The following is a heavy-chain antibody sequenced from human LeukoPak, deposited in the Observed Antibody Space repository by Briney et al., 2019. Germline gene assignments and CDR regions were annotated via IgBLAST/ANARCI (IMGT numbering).Heavy chain of an antibody. V-gene: IGHV3-23*01. CDR1: GFTFSTYA. D-gene: IGHD3-22*01. J-gene: IGHJ4*02. CDR2: ISGSGGRT. Sequence: GGSLRLSCAASGFTFSTYAMSWVRQAPGKGLEWVSAISGSGGRTYYADSVKGRFTISRDNSKNTLYLQMNSLRAEDTAVYYCAKTDSSDYSYYFDYWGQGSLVTVSS. CDR3: AKTDSSDYSYYFDY.